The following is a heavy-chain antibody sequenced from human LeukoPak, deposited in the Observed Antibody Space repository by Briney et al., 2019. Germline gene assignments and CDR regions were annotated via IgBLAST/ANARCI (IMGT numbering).Heavy chain of an antibody. J-gene: IGHJ4*02. CDR3: ARDRNSGYSGYAFDC. Sequence: PGRSLRLSCAASGFTFSSYSMNWVRQAPGKGLEWVSSISTSSSYIYYADSVKGRFTISRDNAKNSLYLQMNSLRAEDTAVYYCARDRNSGYSGYAFDCWGQGTLVTVSS. D-gene: IGHD5-12*01. V-gene: IGHV3-21*01. CDR2: ISTSSSYI. CDR1: GFTFSSYS.